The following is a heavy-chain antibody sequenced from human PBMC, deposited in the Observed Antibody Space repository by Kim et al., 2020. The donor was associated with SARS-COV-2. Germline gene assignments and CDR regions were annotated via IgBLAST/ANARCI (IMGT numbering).Heavy chain of an antibody. CDR3: ARGRLTIFGVVNSFGY. D-gene: IGHD3-3*01. V-gene: IGHV4-31*03. Sequence: SETLSLTCTVSGGSISSGGYYWSWIRQHPGKGLEWIGYIYYSGSTYYNPSLKSRVTISVDTSKNQFSLKLSSVTAADTAVYYCARGRLTIFGVVNSFGYWGQGTLVTVSS. CDR2: IYYSGST. CDR1: GGSISSGGYY. J-gene: IGHJ4*02.